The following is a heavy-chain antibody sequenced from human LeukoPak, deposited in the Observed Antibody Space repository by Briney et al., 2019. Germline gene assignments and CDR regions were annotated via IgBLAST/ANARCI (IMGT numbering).Heavy chain of an antibody. V-gene: IGHV3-7*01. CDR1: GVTLGSYW. Sequence: PGGSLRLSCVVSGVTLGSYWMSWVRQAPGKGLEWVATIKPDGSDKNYVDSVTGRFTVSRDSPKTSLYLQMNSLRAEDTAVYYCATTFGGGIVQYWGQGILVTVSS. D-gene: IGHD3-16*02. J-gene: IGHJ4*02. CDR2: IKPDGSDK. CDR3: ATTFGGGIVQY.